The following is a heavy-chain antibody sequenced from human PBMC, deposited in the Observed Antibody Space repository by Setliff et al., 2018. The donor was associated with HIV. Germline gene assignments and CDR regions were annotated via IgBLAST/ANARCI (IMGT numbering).Heavy chain of an antibody. CDR1: GYSFTNYW. J-gene: IGHJ3*02. CDR2: IYPGDSDT. V-gene: IGHV5-51*01. Sequence: GESLKISCKGSGYSFTNYWIGWVRQMPGKGLEWMGIIYPGDSDTRYSPSFQGQVTISADKSISTAYLQWSSLKASDTATYYCARRGQTGGEAFDIWGQGTMVTVSS. D-gene: IGHD3-10*01. CDR3: ARRGQTGGEAFDI.